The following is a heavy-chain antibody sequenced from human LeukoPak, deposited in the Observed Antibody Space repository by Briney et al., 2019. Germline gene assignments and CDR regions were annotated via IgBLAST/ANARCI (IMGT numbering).Heavy chain of an antibody. CDR3: ARDYYDSSGYYQVSY. CDR2: ISNSGGST. Sequence: GGSLRLSCATSRFTFSNYAMTWVRQAPGKGLEWVSDISNSGGSTYYADSVKGRFTISRDNSKNTLYLQMNSLRAEDTAVYYCARDYYDSSGYYQVSYWGQGTLVTVSS. J-gene: IGHJ4*02. CDR1: RFTFSNYA. D-gene: IGHD3-22*01. V-gene: IGHV3-23*01.